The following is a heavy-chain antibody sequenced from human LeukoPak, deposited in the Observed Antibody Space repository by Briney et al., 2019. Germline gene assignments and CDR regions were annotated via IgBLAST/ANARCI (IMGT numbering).Heavy chain of an antibody. V-gene: IGHV1-2*02. CDR1: GYTFTGYY. Sequence: ASVKVSCKASGYTFTGYYMHWVRQAPGQGLEWMGWINPNSCGTNFAQKFQGRVTITRDTSISTAYMELSSLRSDDTAVYYCARDAFIAAAGYYFDYWGQGTLVTVSS. CDR2: INPNSCGT. CDR3: ARDAFIAAAGYYFDY. J-gene: IGHJ4*02. D-gene: IGHD6-13*01.